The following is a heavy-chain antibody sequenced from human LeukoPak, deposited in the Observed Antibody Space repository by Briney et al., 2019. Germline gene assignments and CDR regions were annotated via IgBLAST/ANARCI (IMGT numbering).Heavy chain of an antibody. CDR3: VARSRTSLRAGQLRYFDWWTHAFDI. V-gene: IGHV4-39*01. J-gene: IGHJ3*02. D-gene: IGHD3-9*01. CDR2: IYYSGST. Sequence: SETLSLTCTVSGGSISSSSYYWGWIRQPPGKGLEWIGSIYYSGSTYYNPSLKSRVTISVDTSKNQFSLKPSSVTAADTAVYYCVARSRTSLRAGQLRYFDWWTHAFDIWGQGTMVTVSS. CDR1: GGSISSSSYY.